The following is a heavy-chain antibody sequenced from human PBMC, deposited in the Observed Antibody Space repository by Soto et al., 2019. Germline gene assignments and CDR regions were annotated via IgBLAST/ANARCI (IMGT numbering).Heavy chain of an antibody. V-gene: IGHV4-59*08. Sequence: QVQLQESGPGLVKPSETLSLTCTVSGGSISSYYWSWIRQPPGKGLEWIGYIYYSGSTNYNPSLKSRGTISVDTSKNQCSLKLNSMTAADTAVYYCARHNYGSGSTYFDYWGPGTLVTVSS. CDR3: ARHNYGSGSTYFDY. J-gene: IGHJ4*02. D-gene: IGHD3-10*01. CDR1: GGSISSYY. CDR2: IYYSGST.